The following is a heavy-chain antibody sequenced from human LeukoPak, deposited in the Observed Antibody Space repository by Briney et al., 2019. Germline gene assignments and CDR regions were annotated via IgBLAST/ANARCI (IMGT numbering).Heavy chain of an antibody. D-gene: IGHD5-24*01. V-gene: IGHV3-23*01. Sequence: GGSLRLSCAASGFTFSNYAMSRGRQAPGEGLEWVSAISGSASSTYHADSVRGRFTISRDNSKNTLYLQMNSLRADDTAVYYCAMKAVPRPRLHDAFDFWGQGTVVSVSS. J-gene: IGHJ3*01. CDR1: GFTFSNYA. CDR3: AMKAVPRPRLHDAFDF. CDR2: ISGSASST.